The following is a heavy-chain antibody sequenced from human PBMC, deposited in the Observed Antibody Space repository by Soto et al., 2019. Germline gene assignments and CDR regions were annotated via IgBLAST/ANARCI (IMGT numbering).Heavy chain of an antibody. D-gene: IGHD2-15*01. CDR3: ARGGVVAATTYNWFDP. CDR1: GYTFTGYY. CDR2: IIPIFGTA. V-gene: IGHV1-69*01. J-gene: IGHJ5*02. Sequence: QVQLVQSGAEVKKPGASVKVSCKASGYTFTGYYMHWVRQAPGQGLEWMGWIIPIFGTANYAQKFQGRVTITADESTSTAYMELSSLRSEDTAVYYCARGGVVAATTYNWFDPWGQGTLVTVSS.